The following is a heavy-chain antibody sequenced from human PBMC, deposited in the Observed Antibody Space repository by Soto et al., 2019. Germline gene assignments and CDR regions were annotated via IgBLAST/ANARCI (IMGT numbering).Heavy chain of an antibody. CDR3: ARVLFGVVNNYYYYGMDV. Sequence: QVQLVQSGAEVKKPGSSVKVSCKASGGTFSSYAISWVRQAPGQGLEWMGGIIPIFGTANYAQKLQGRVTITADKSTSTAYMELSSLRSEDTAVYYCARVLFGVVNNYYYYGMDVWGQGTTVTVSS. V-gene: IGHV1-69*06. CDR2: IIPIFGTA. D-gene: IGHD3-3*01. CDR1: GGTFSSYA. J-gene: IGHJ6*02.